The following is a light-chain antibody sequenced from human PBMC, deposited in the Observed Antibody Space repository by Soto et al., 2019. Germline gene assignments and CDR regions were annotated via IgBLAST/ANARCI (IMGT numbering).Light chain of an antibody. Sequence: QSALTQPASVSGFPGQSITISCTGTSSDVGGYNYVSCYQQHPGKAPKLMIYDVSNRPSGVSNRFSGSKSDNTASLTISELQAEDEADYYCSSYTSSSTPVVFGGGTKLTVL. CDR2: DVS. V-gene: IGLV2-14*01. J-gene: IGLJ2*01. CDR3: SSYTSSSTPVV. CDR1: SSDVGGYNY.